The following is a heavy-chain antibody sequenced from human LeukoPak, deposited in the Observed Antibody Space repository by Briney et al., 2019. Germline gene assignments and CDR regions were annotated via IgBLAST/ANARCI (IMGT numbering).Heavy chain of an antibody. CDR3: ATDPQITNWYDYFDF. D-gene: IGHD1-1*01. V-gene: IGHV3-23*01. Sequence: PGGSLRLSCAAFGFTFSSYAMGWVRQAPGKGLEWVSAISGSGGDTYYADSVKGRFTFSRDNSKNTLYLQMNSLRAEDTAVYYCATDPQITNWYDYFDFWGQGTLVTVSS. CDR2: ISGSGGDT. J-gene: IGHJ4*02. CDR1: GFTFSSYA.